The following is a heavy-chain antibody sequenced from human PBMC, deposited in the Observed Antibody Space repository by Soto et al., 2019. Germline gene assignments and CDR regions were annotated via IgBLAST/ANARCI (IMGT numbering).Heavy chain of an antibody. D-gene: IGHD2-2*01. CDR1: GGSISSIDYF. CDR2: IYHTGTT. Sequence: SETLSLTCSVSGGSISSIDYFCSWIRQPPGKGLELIGFIYHTGTTYYNPSLRSRVTISIDTSKSQFSVKLNSVTAADTAVYYGARVMAAMQNWLDPWGQGTMVTLSS. CDR3: ARVMAAMQNWLDP. J-gene: IGHJ5*02. V-gene: IGHV4-30-4*01.